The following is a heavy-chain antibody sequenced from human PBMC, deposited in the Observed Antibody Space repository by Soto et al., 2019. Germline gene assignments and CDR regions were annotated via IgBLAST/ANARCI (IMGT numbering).Heavy chain of an antibody. V-gene: IGHV4-59*01. CDR2: AYYSGST. CDR1: GGSISHYY. Sequence: SATLSLTCTVSGGSISHYYWSWLRQSPGKGLEWIGYAYYSGSTDYNPSLKSRVTMSVDTSKNQVSLKLNSVTTADTAVYYCARDRSTYGGGGTGEVKENWFDPWGPGTLVTV. J-gene: IGHJ5*02. CDR3: ARDRSTYGGGGTGEVKENWFDP. D-gene: IGHD2-8*01.